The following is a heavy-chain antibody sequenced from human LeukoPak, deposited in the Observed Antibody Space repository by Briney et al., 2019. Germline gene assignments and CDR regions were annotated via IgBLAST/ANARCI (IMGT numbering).Heavy chain of an antibody. Sequence: GGSVRLSCVASGFDVNDNFMIWVRQAPGQGLEWVSIIYASGGAYHAESVKGRFNAFRDTSKDTIFLQMNNLRADDTAVYYCVRRHDYWSQETLVTVSS. V-gene: IGHV3-53*01. CDR3: VRRHDY. CDR1: GFDVNDNF. J-gene: IGHJ4*02. CDR2: IYASGGA.